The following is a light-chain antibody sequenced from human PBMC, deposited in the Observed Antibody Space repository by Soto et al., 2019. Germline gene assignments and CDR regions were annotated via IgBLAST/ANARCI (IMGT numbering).Light chain of an antibody. V-gene: IGLV1-44*01. Sequence: QSVLTQPPSASGTPGQRVTISCSGSSSNIGQHTINWYQHLPGTAHKLLIYSNNQRPSGVPDRFSGSKSGTSASLAISGLQSEDEADYYCAAWDDSLNGRVFGGGTKLTVL. CDR2: SNN. CDR1: SSNIGQHT. CDR3: AAWDDSLNGRV. J-gene: IGLJ3*02.